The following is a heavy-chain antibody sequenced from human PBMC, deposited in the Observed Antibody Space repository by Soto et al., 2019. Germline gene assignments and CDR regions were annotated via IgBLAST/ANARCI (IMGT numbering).Heavy chain of an antibody. V-gene: IGHV4-4*02. J-gene: IGHJ4*02. CDR2: IYHSGST. Sequence: PSETLSLTCAVSGGSINSRYWWSWVRQSPGKGLEWIGEIYHSGSTNYNPSLKSRVTISLDKSKNQFSLNLSSVTAADTSVYYCARDQNGSGNYYTRYFDYWGQGTRVTVS. CDR1: GGSINSRYW. D-gene: IGHD3-10*01. CDR3: ARDQNGSGNYYTRYFDY.